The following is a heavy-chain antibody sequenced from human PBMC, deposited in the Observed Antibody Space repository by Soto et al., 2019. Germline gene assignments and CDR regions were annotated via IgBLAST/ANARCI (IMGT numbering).Heavy chain of an antibody. CDR2: IYWNDDK. D-gene: IGHD4-4*01. V-gene: IGHV2-5*01. CDR1: GFSLSTSGVG. Sequence: QITLKESGPTLVKPTQTLTLTCTFSGFSLSTSGVGLVWIRQPPGKALEWLALIYWNDDKRYSPSLKSRLTIANDTSKNQAVLNMTYMDPVDTATYFCARRPRYSNYFDYWGQVTLVTVAS. J-gene: IGHJ4*02. CDR3: ARRPRYSNYFDY.